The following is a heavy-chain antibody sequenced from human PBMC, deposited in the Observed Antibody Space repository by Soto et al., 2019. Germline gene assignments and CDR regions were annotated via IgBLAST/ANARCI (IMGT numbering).Heavy chain of an antibody. CDR3: AKVRRNWNDDAFDI. CDR1: GFTFSNYA. Sequence: GGSLRLSCAASGFTFSNYAMSWVRQAPGKGLEWVSAISGGGGTTYYADSVKGRFPISRDNSKNTLYLQMNSLRAEDTAVYYCAKVRRNWNDDAFDIWGQGTMVTVSS. V-gene: IGHV3-23*01. J-gene: IGHJ3*02. D-gene: IGHD1-1*01. CDR2: ISGGGGTT.